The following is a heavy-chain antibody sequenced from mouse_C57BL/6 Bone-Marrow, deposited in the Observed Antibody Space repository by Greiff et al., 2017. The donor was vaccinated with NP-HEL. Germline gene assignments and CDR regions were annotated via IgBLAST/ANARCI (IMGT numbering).Heavy chain of an antibody. CDR3: ARHEDDDGKRDYAMDY. D-gene: IGHD2-1*01. CDR2: FYPGSGSI. CDR1: GYTFTEYT. V-gene: IGHV1-62-2*01. J-gene: IGHJ4*01. Sequence: QVQLQQSGAELVKPGASVKLSCKASGYTFTEYTIHWVKQRPGQGLEWIGWFYPGSGSIKYNEKFKDKATLTADKSSSTVYMELSRLTSEDSAVYFCARHEDDDGKRDYAMDYWGQGTSVTVSS.